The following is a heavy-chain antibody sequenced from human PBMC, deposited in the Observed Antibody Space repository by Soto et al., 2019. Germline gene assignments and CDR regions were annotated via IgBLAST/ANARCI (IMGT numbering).Heavy chain of an antibody. CDR2: IYFSGTT. V-gene: IGHV4-39*01. Sequence: PSETLSLTCTVSGVSISTSSYYWGWIRQTPGKVLEWIGTIYFSGTTYYNPSLKSRVTISVDRSKNQFSLNLTSVTAADTAVYYCARHGSYWGQGTLVTVSS. CDR1: GVSISTSSYY. CDR3: ARHGSY. J-gene: IGHJ4*02.